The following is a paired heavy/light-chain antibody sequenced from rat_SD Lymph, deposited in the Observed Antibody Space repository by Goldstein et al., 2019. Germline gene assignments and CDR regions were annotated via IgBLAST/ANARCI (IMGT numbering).Light chain of an antibody. CDR1: SSISSNY. Sequence: AIVLNQSPSSIIASQGEKVTITCRASSSISSNYLHWYQQKPGAFPKLVIYSTSYRASGVPSRFSGSGSGTSYSFTISRVEAEDVATYYCQQGSSNPNTFGAGTKLELK. J-gene: IGKJ2-1*01. CDR2: STS. V-gene: IGKV4S21*01. CDR3: QQGSSNPNT.
Heavy chain of an antibody. Sequence: EVQLVESGGGLVQPGRSLKLSCLASGFTFSNYGMNWIRQAPGKGLEWVASISSSSSYIYYADTVKGRFTISRDNAKNTLYLQMTSLRSEDTALYYCARRGGTYYPFDYWGQGVMVTVSS. J-gene: IGHJ2*01. V-gene: IGHV5-34*01. D-gene: IGHD1-12*02. CDR1: GFTFSNYG. CDR2: ISSSSSYI. CDR3: ARRGGTYYPFDY.